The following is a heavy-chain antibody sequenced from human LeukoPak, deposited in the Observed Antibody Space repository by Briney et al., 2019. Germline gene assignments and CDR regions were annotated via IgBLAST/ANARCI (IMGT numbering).Heavy chain of an antibody. Sequence: PSETLSLTCTVSGGSISSGDHYWSWIRQPPGKGLEWIGYIYYSGSTYYNPSLKSRVTISVDTSKNQFSLKLSPVTAADTAVYYCARDPIAAAEPIDYWGQGTLVTVSS. CDR2: IYYSGST. CDR1: GGSISSGDHY. J-gene: IGHJ4*02. V-gene: IGHV4-30-4*01. D-gene: IGHD6-13*01. CDR3: ARDPIAAAEPIDY.